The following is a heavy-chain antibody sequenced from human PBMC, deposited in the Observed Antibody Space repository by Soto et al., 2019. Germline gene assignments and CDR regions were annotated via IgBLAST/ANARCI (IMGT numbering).Heavy chain of an antibody. D-gene: IGHD3-22*01. CDR3: ANTYYYDSSGHSSVMDV. CDR2: ISYDGSNK. Sequence: PGGSLRLSCAASGFTFSSYGMHWVRQAPGKGLEWVAVISYDGSNKYYADSVKGRFTISRDNSKNTLYLQMNSLRAEDTAVYYCANTYYYDSSGHSSVMDVWGPGTTVTVSS. V-gene: IGHV3-30*18. CDR1: GFTFSSYG. J-gene: IGHJ6*02.